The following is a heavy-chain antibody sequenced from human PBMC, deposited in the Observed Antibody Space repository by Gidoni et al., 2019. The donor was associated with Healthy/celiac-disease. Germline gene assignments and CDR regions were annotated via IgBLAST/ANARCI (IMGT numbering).Heavy chain of an antibody. J-gene: IGHJ3*02. Sequence: QVQLVQSGAEVKKPGASVKVSCKASGYTLTSYAFNWLRQATGQGLEWMGWMNPNSGNTGYAQKCQGRVTMTRNTSISTAYMELSSLRSEDTAVYYCARARQWLVRGNAFDIWGQGTMVTVSS. CDR2: MNPNSGNT. CDR1: GYTLTSYA. CDR3: ARARQWLVRGNAFDI. V-gene: IGHV1-8*01. D-gene: IGHD6-19*01.